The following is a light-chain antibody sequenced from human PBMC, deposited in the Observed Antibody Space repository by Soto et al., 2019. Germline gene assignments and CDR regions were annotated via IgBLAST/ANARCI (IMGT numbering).Light chain of an antibody. CDR3: QQYNNWPPFT. J-gene: IGKJ3*01. Sequence: EIVMTQSPATLSVSPGERATLSCRASQSVSSNLACYQQKPGQAPRLLIYGASTRATGVPARFSGSGSGTEFTLIISSLQSEDFAVYYCQQYNNWPPFTFGPGTKVDIK. CDR2: GAS. V-gene: IGKV3-15*01. CDR1: QSVSSN.